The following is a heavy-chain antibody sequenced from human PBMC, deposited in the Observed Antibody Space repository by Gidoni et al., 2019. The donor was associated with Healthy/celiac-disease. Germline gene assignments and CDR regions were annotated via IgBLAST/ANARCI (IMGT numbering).Heavy chain of an antibody. J-gene: IGHJ5*02. CDR1: RLTFEEYG. CDR3: ARVIRGVAAAARYNWFDP. CDR2: INWSGGST. V-gene: IGHV3-20*04. D-gene: IGHD6-13*01. Sequence: VPLLESGGGVVRPGGYLRHSGAASRLTFEEYGTSWVRPAPGKGLEWVSGINWSGGSTGYADSVKCRFTISRDNAKNSLYLQMNSLRAEDTALYYCARVIRGVAAAARYNWFDPWGQGTLVTVSS.